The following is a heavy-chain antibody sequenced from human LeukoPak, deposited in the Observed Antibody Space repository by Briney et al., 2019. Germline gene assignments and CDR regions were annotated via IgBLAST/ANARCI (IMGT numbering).Heavy chain of an antibody. J-gene: IGHJ6*03. V-gene: IGHV1-8*01. D-gene: IGHD6-6*01. CDR1: GYTFTSYD. Sequence: ASVKVSCKASGYTFTSYDINWVGQATGQGLEWMGWMNPNSGNTGYAQKFQGRVTMTRNTSISTAYMELSSLRSEDTSVYYCARKGRIAARGYYYYNMDVGAKGTTVPVSS. CDR2: MNPNSGNT. CDR3: ARKGRIAARGYYYYNMDV.